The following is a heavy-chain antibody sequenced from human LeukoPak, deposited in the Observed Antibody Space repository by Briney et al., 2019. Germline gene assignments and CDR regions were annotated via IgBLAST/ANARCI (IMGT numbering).Heavy chain of an antibody. J-gene: IGHJ3*02. CDR1: GFTFSSYG. V-gene: IGHV3-30*03. Sequence: GGSLRLSCAASGFTFSSYGIHWVRQAPGKGLEWVAVISNGGSNKYYADSVKGRFTISRDNAKNSLYLQMNSLRAEDTGIYYCAREGYYSGATCYGRAFDIWGQGTMVTVS. CDR2: ISNGGSNK. CDR3: AREGYYSGATCYGRAFDI. D-gene: IGHD2-15*01.